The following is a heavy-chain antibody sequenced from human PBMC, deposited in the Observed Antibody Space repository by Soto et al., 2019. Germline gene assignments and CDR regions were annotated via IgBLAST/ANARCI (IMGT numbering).Heavy chain of an antibody. CDR3: AKVEVPASPGVVLVTAALDY. CDR1: GFTFSSYD. V-gene: IGHV3-30*18. Sequence: QPVGSLRLSCEASGFTFSSYDMHWVRQAPGKGLEWVAVMSYDGSNKYYVDSVKGRFTISRDNSKNTLYLQMNSLRFEDTSVYYCAKVEVPASPGVVLVTAALDYWGQGTLVTVSS. D-gene: IGHD2-21*02. J-gene: IGHJ4*02. CDR2: MSYDGSNK.